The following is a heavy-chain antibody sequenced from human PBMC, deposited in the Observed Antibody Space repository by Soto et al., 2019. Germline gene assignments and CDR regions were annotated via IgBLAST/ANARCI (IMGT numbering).Heavy chain of an antibody. CDR2: VGGSGAST. D-gene: IGHD2-15*01. CDR1: GFTFSNYA. J-gene: IGHJ4*02. CDR3: AKSPLGYCSGGSCYPPHYFDY. Sequence: EVQLLDSGGGLVQPGGSLRLSCAASGFTFSNYAMSWVRQAPGKGLEWVSGVGGSGASTYYADSVKGRFTTSRDNSKDTLYLQMNSLRAEDTAVYYCAKSPLGYCSGGSCYPPHYFDYWGQGTLVTVSS. V-gene: IGHV3-23*01.